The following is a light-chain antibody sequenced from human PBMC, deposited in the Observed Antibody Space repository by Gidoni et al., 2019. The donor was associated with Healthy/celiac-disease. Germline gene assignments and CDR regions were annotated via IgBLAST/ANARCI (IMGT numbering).Light chain of an antibody. CDR2: DVS. CDR3: SSYTSSSPLV. V-gene: IGLV2-14*01. CDR1: SSYVGGSNY. Sequence: QSALTQPASVSGSPGQSITISCTGTSSYVGGSNYVSWYQQHPGKAPKLMIYDVSNRPSGVSNRFSGSKSGNTASLTISGLQAEDEADYYCSSYTSSSPLVFGGGTKLTVL. J-gene: IGLJ3*02.